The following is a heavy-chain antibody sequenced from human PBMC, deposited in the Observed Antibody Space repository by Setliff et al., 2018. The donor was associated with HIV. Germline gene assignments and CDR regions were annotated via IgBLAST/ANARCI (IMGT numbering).Heavy chain of an antibody. CDR3: ARSTYYYDSSGYDAFDI. CDR1: GYSISSGYY. D-gene: IGHD3-22*01. CDR2: IYHSGST. Sequence: SETLSLTCAVSGYSISSGYYWGWIRQPPGKGLEWIGSIYHSGSTYFNPSLKSRVTISVDTSKNQFSLKLSSVTAAYMAVYYCARSTYYYDSSGYDAFDIWGQGTMVTVSS. V-gene: IGHV4-38-2*01. J-gene: IGHJ3*02.